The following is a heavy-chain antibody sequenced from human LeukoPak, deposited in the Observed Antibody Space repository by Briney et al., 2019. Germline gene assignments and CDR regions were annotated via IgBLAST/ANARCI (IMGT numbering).Heavy chain of an antibody. CDR1: GFTFYDYT. Sequence: GGSLRLSCAASGFTFYDYTMHWVRQAPGKGLEWVSLISWDGSSRYYADSVKGRFTISRDNSKNTLYLQMNSLRAEDTAVYYCARDVPLDIGGDAFDIWGQGTMVTVSS. J-gene: IGHJ3*02. CDR3: ARDVPLDIGGDAFDI. CDR2: ISWDGSSR. V-gene: IGHV3-43*01. D-gene: IGHD2-15*01.